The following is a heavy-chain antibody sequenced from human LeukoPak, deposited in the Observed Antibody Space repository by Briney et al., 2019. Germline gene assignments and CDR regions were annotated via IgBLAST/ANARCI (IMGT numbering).Heavy chain of an antibody. Sequence: GGSLRLSCAASGFTFSSYSMNWVRQAPGKGLEWVAVISYDGSNKYYADSVKGRFTISRDNSKNTLYLQMDSLRAEDTAVYYCARGRSDYYDSSGYYYYYWGQGTLVTVSS. CDR2: ISYDGSNK. V-gene: IGHV3-30*03. J-gene: IGHJ4*02. CDR3: ARGRSDYYDSSGYYYYY. CDR1: GFTFSSYS. D-gene: IGHD3-22*01.